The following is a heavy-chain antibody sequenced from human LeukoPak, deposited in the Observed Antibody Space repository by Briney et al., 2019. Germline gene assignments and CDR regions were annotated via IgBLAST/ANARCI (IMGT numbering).Heavy chain of an antibody. J-gene: IGHJ4*02. CDR2: IYYSGST. CDR1: GGSISSYY. Sequence: SETLSLTCTVSGGSISSYYWSWIRQPPGKGLEWIGYIYYSGSTKYNPSLKSRVTISVDTSKTQFSLKLNSVTAADTAVYYCARGSRELYYFDYWGQGTLVTVSS. V-gene: IGHV4-59*01. D-gene: IGHD1-7*01. CDR3: ARGSRELYYFDY.